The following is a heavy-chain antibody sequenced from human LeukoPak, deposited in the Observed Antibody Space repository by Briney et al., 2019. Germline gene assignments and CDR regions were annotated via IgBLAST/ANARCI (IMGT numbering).Heavy chain of an antibody. V-gene: IGHV3-53*01. CDR2: IYSGGST. CDR1: GFIFSGYT. CDR3: ARDIRGYDILTGYYGGYYYYGMDV. D-gene: IGHD3-9*01. J-gene: IGHJ6*02. Sequence: GGSLRLSCAASGFIFSGYTMNWVRQAPGKGLEWVSVIYSGGSTYYADSVKGRFTISRDNSKNTLYLQMNSLRAEDTAVYYCARDIRGYDILTGYYGGYYYYGMDVWGQGTTVTVSS.